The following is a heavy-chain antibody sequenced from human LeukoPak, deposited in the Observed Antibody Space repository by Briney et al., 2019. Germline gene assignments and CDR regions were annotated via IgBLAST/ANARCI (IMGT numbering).Heavy chain of an antibody. D-gene: IGHD3-10*01. V-gene: IGHV4-39*07. CDR3: ARESEYYYGSGSYYMDV. CDR2: IYYSVST. J-gene: IGHJ6*02. CDR1: GGSISSSSYY. Sequence: SETLSLTCTVSGGSISSSSYYWGWIRPPPGKGLEWIVSIYYSVSTYYNPSLKSRVTISVDTSKNQFSLKLSSVTAADTAVYYCARESEYYYGSGSYYMDVWGQGTTVTVSS.